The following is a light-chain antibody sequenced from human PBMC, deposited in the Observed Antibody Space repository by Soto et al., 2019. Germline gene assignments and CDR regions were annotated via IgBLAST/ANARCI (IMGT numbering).Light chain of an antibody. CDR2: DAS. Sequence: IVLTQTPGTLSLSPGDRATLSCRASQSVSNNYLAWYQQRPGQAPRLLIYDASSRATGIPDRFSGSGSGKDFSLTISRVEPEDFAVYYCQQYETSPRAFGQGTEVDIK. J-gene: IGKJ1*01. V-gene: IGKV3-20*01. CDR1: QSVSNNY. CDR3: QQYETSPRA.